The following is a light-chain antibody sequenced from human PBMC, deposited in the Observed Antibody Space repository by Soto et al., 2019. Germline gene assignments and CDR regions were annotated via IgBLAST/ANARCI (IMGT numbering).Light chain of an antibody. CDR1: QSLLHSNGYNY. J-gene: IGKJ1*01. CDR2: LGS. V-gene: IGKV2-28*01. CDR3: QQYGSSPRT. Sequence: DIVMTQSPLSLPVTPGEPASISCRSSQSLLHSNGYNYLDWYLQKPGQSPQLLIYLGSNRASGVPDRFSGSGSGTDFTLTISRLEPEDFAVYYCQQYGSSPRTFGQGAKVHIK.